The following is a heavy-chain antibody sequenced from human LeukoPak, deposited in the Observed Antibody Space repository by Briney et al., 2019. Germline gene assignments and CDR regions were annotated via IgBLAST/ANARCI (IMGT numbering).Heavy chain of an antibody. D-gene: IGHD6-19*01. J-gene: IGHJ6*02. CDR2: IKQDGSEK. V-gene: IGHV3-7*01. Sequence: GGSLRLSCEASGFTFSSHWMSWVRQAPGKGLERVAIIKQDGSEKDYVDSVTGRFTISRDNAKNSLYLQMNSLRDEDTAVYYCARDTSAWRYGMDVWGQGTTVTVSS. CDR1: GFTFSSHW. CDR3: ARDTSAWRYGMDV.